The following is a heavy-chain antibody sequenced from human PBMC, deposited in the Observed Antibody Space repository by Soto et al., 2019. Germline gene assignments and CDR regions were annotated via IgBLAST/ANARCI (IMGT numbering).Heavy chain of an antibody. CDR2: IWTAGNSR. CDR1: GFSFSTSP. CDR3: ARDHPNWSADY. V-gene: IGHV3-33*01. Sequence: GGSLRLSCGSSGFSFSTSPMHWVRQAPGKGLEWVAVIWTAGNSRFNPDSVKGRFTISRDNSKNSLYLQLNSLRVEDTAVYYCARDHPNWSADYSGQRTQLTVSS. J-gene: IGHJ4*02. D-gene: IGHD1-20*01.